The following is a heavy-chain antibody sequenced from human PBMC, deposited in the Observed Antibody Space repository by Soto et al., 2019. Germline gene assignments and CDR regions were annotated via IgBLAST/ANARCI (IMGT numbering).Heavy chain of an antibody. J-gene: IGHJ4*02. CDR2: ISLYHHST. CDR1: GYPFTDYF. D-gene: IGHD2-21*02. V-gene: IGHV1-46*01. CDR3: ARELYSCGGDCPYYMDY. Sequence: ASVKVSCKTSGYPFTDYFIHWVRQAPVHGLEWMGIISLYHHSTSYAQKFQGRLTVTADTSTTTVYMDLSSLTSEDSAVYWCARELYSCGGDCPYYMDYWGQGTLVTVSS.